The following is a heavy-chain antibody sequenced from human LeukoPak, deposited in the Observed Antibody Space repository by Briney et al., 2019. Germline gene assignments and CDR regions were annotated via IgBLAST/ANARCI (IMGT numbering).Heavy chain of an antibody. CDR1: GVSISSLNL. CDR2: MYLGGTT. D-gene: IGHD3-9*01. V-gene: IGHV4-4*02. J-gene: IGHJ4*02. CDR3: AGLEGRYSTDWFYFFDY. Sequence: SETLSLTCIVSGVSISSLNLWSWLRQPPGKGLEWIGEMYLGGTTNFNPSLKSRVTILIDKSKNQLSLQLTSVTAADTAVYYCAGLEGRYSTDWFYFFDYWGQGALVTVSS.